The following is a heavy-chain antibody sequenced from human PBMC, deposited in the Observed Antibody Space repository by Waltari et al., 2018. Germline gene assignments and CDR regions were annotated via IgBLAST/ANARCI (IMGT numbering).Heavy chain of an antibody. CDR1: GFTFSSYR. V-gene: IGHV3-48*02. J-gene: IGHJ2*01. D-gene: IGHD2-21*02. Sequence: EVQLVESGGGLVQPGGSLRLSCAAYGFTFSSYRMKWVRQAPGKGREGVSYISSSSSAICYADSVRGRFTISRDTAKNSLYLQMSSLRDEDTAVYYWARVNWVTTGSDYWYFDLWGRGTLVTVSS. CDR2: ISSSSSAI. CDR3: ARVNWVTTGSDYWYFDL.